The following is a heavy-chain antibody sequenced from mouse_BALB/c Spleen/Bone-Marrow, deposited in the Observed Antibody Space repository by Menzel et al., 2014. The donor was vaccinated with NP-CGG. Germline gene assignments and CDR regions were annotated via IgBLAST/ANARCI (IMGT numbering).Heavy chain of an antibody. J-gene: IGHJ4*01. CDR1: GYTFXSYW. CDR2: IDPSDSYT. V-gene: IGHV1S127*01. Sequence: LQESGAELVKPGASVKMSCKASGYTFXSYWMHWVRQRPGQGLEWIGVIDPSDSYTSHIQKFKGKATLTVDTSSSTAYMQLSSLTSEDSAVYYCTRDAMDYWGQGTSVTVSS. CDR3: TRDAMDY.